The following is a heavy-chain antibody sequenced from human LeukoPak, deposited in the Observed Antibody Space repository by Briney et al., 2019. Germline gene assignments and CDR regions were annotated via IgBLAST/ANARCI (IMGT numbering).Heavy chain of an antibody. CDR1: GVSISSSGYY. V-gene: IGHV4-31*03. D-gene: IGHD3-3*01. J-gene: IGHJ4*02. CDR2: IYFSGST. Sequence: SQTLSLTCTVSGVSISSSGYYWSWIRQHPGKGLEWIGYIYFSGSTYYNPSLKSRVTISLDTSKNQFSLKLSSVTAADTAVYYCASSGAYYDFWSGYCNYWGQGTLVTVSS. CDR3: ASSGAYYDFWSGYCNY.